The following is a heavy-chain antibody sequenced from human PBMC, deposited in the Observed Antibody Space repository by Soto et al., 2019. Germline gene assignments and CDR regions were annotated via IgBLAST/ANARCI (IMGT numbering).Heavy chain of an antibody. CDR3: AFNVVWFGAFDY. CDR2: ISGSGGST. D-gene: IGHD3-10*01. J-gene: IGHJ4*02. CDR1: GFTFSSYA. Sequence: EVQLLESGGGLVQPGGSLRLSCAASGFTFSSYAMSWVRQAPGKGLEWVSAISGSGGSTYYADSVKGRFTISRDNSKNTLYLQMNSLRAEDTAVYYCAFNVVWFGAFDYWGQGTLVTVSS. V-gene: IGHV3-23*01.